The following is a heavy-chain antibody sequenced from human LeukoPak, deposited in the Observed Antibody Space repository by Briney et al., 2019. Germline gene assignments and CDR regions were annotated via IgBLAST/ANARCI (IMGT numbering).Heavy chain of an antibody. CDR1: GDSISSYY. Sequence: SETLSLTCTASGDSISSYYWNWIRQSPGKGLEWIGYIYYSGSTNYNPSLKSRVTISVDTSKSQFSLKLTSVTAADTAVYYCARHTSYGHFDYWGQGTLVTVSS. CDR2: IYYSGST. CDR3: ARHTSYGHFDY. V-gene: IGHV4-59*08. D-gene: IGHD3-10*01. J-gene: IGHJ4*02.